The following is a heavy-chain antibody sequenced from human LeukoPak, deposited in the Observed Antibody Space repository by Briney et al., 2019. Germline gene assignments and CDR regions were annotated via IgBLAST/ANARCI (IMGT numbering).Heavy chain of an antibody. J-gene: IGHJ4*02. D-gene: IGHD6-13*01. V-gene: IGHV1-2*02. Sequence: ASVKVSCKASGYTFTGYYMHWVRQAPGQGLEWMGWINPNSGGTKYAQKFQGRVTMTRDTSISTAYMDLSRLRSDDTAVYYCARARAPDPFITAAATIDYWGQGTLVTVSS. CDR2: INPNSGGT. CDR1: GYTFTGYY. CDR3: ARARAPDPFITAAATIDY.